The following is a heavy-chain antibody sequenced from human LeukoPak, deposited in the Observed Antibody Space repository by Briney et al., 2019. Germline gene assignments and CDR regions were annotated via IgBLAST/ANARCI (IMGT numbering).Heavy chain of an antibody. V-gene: IGHV4-59*01. CDR3: ARTYYDFWSGQGFDP. CDR2: IYYSGST. CDR1: GGSISSYY. D-gene: IGHD3-3*01. J-gene: IGHJ5*02. Sequence: PSETLSLTCTVSGGSISSYYWSWIRQPPGEGLEWIGYIYYSGSTNYNPSLKSRVTISVDTSKNQFSLKLSSVTAADTAVYYCARTYYDFWSGQGFDPWGQGTLVTVSS.